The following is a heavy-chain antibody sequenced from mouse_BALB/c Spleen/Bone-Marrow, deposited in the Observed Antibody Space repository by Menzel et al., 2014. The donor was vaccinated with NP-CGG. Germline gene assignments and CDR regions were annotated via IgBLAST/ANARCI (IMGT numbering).Heavy chain of an antibody. CDR2: IYPGDGDT. CDR3: AFGYYDCDY. Sequence: LVESGAELVRPGSSVKISCKASGYAFSSYWMNWVKQRPGQDLEWIGQIYPGDGDTNYSGKFKGKATLTADESSITAYMQLSSLTSEDSAVYYCAFGYYDCDYWGQGTTLTVSS. D-gene: IGHD2-3*01. V-gene: IGHV1-80*01. J-gene: IGHJ2*01. CDR1: GYAFSSYW.